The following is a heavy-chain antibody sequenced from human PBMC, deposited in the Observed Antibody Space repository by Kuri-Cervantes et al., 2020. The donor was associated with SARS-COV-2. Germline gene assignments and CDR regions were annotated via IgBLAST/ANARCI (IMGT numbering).Heavy chain of an antibody. V-gene: IGHV1-46*01. CDR1: GYTFTNYF. CDR3: ARGGRASRFMFEY. D-gene: IGHD3-16*01. J-gene: IGHJ4*02. CDR2: IDPSGGST. Sequence: ASVKVSCKASGYTFTNYFMHWVRQAPGQGLEWMGIIDPSGGSTDYAQNFQDRVTMTRDTSTSTVYMELSSLRSGDTAVYYCARGGRASRFMFEYWGQGTLVTVSS.